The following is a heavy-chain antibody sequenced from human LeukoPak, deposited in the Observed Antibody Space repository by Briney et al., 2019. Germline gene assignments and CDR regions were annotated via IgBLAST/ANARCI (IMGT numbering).Heavy chain of an antibody. CDR1: GFTFSSYA. CDR3: AKDLGCGGGGDC. J-gene: IGHJ4*02. CDR2: ISGSGGST. D-gene: IGHD3-16*01. Sequence: TGGSLRLSCAASGFTFSSYAMSWVRQAPGKGLEWVSAISGSGGSTYYADSVKGRFTISRDNSKNTLYLQMNSLRAEDTAVYYCAKDLGCGGGGDCWGQGTLVTVSS. V-gene: IGHV3-23*01.